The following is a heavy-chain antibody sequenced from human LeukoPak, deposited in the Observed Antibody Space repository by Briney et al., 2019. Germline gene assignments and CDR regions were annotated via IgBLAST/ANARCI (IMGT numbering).Heavy chain of an antibody. CDR3: ARLHDTAFDY. V-gene: IGHV4-59*08. D-gene: IGHD5-18*01. CDR1: GGSISSYY. Sequence: SETLSLTCTVSGGSISSYYWSWIRQPPGKGLEWIGYIYYSGSTNCNPSLKSRVTISVDTSKNQFSLKLSSVTAADTAVYYCARLHDTAFDYWGQGTLVTVSS. CDR2: IYYSGST. J-gene: IGHJ4*02.